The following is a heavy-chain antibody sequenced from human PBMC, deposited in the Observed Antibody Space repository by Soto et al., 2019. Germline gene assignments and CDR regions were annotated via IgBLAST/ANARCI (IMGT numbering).Heavy chain of an antibody. V-gene: IGHV4-31*02. CDR1: GCC. D-gene: IGHD6-19*01. CDR2: IYYSGST. Sequence: GCCWSSKKKHPGKGLEWIGYIYYSGSTYYNPSLKSRVTISVDTSKNQFSLKLSSVTAADTAVYYCARDQVESSGWLFDYWGQGTLVTVSS. J-gene: IGHJ4*02. CDR3: ARDQVESSGWLFDY.